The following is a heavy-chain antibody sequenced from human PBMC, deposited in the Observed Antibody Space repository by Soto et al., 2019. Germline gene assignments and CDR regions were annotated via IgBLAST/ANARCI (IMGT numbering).Heavy chain of an antibody. CDR2: IHYSGAT. D-gene: IGHD3-22*01. CDR1: DASMHSGGYY. CDR3: LRGQDKDDSSFWNH. Sequence: PSETLSLTCSVSDASMHSGGYYWSWIRHLPGKGLEWIGFIHYSGATLYSPSLKSRVSISMETSKNQFSLRLTSVTAADTAVYYCLRGQDKDDSSFWNHWGQGIPLTVSS. J-gene: IGHJ5*02. V-gene: IGHV4-31*03.